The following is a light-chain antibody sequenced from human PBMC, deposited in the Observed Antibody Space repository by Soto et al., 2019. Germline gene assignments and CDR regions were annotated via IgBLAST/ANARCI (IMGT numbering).Light chain of an antibody. CDR2: AAT. Sequence: DIELTQSPSSVSASVGDRVTITCRASQSISKWLAWYQQKPGKDPKLLIYAATSLQSGVPSRFSGSGSGTDCTLTITSLQPEELATYYGQQAHSFPYTFGQGTKLRI. V-gene: IGKV1D-12*01. CDR1: QSISKW. J-gene: IGKJ2*01. CDR3: QQAHSFPYT.